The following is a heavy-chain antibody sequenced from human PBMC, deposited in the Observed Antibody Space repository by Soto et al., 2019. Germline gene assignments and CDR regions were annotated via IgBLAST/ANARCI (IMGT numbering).Heavy chain of an antibody. J-gene: IGHJ6*02. V-gene: IGHV4-34*01. CDR3: ARRSGSSSWPYYYYGMDV. Sequence: SETLSLTCAVYGGSFSGYYWSWIRQPPGKGLEWIGDINHSGSANYNPSLKSRVTISVDTSKKQLSLKLSSVTAADTAVYYCARRSGSSSWPYYYYGMDVWGQGTTGTVS. CDR1: GGSFSGYY. CDR2: INHSGSA. D-gene: IGHD6-13*01.